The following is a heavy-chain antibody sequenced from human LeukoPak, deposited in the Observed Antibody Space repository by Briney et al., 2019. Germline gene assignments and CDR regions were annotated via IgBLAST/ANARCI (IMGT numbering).Heavy chain of an antibody. V-gene: IGHV3-30*18. CDR3: AKIGLWFGELFYFDY. D-gene: IGHD3-10*01. CDR1: GFTFSSYG. CDR2: ISYDGSNK. J-gene: IGHJ4*02. Sequence: GGSLRLSCAASGFTFSSYGMHWVRQAPGKGLEWVAVISYDGSNKYYADSVKGRFTISRDNSKNTLYLQMNSLRAEDTAVYYCAKIGLWFGELFYFDYWGQRTLVTVSS.